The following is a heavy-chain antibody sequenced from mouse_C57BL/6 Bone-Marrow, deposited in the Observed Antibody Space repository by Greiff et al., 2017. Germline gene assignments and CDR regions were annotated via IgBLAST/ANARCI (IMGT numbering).Heavy chain of an antibody. Sequence: EVKLVESGGGLVQPGGSLKLSCAASGFTFSDYYMYWVRQTPEKRLEWVAYISNGGGSTYYPDTVKGRFTISRDNAKNTLYLQMSRLKSEDTAMYYCARHFYDGYLYYFDYWGQGTTLTVSS. D-gene: IGHD2-3*01. CDR2: ISNGGGST. J-gene: IGHJ2*01. V-gene: IGHV5-12*01. CDR3: ARHFYDGYLYYFDY. CDR1: GFTFSDYY.